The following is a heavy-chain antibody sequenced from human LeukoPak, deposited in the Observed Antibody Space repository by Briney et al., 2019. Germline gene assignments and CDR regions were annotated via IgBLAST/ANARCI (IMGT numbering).Heavy chain of an antibody. CDR3: AREYSSGWYEFDY. V-gene: IGHV3-7*03. CDR2: IKQDGSEK. Sequence: GGSLRLSCAASGFTFSSYWMSWVRQAPGKGLEWVANIKQDGSEKYYVDSVKGRFTISRDNAKNSLYLQMNSLRAEDTAVYFCAREYSSGWYEFDYWGQGTLVTVSS. CDR1: GFTFSSYW. D-gene: IGHD6-19*01. J-gene: IGHJ4*02.